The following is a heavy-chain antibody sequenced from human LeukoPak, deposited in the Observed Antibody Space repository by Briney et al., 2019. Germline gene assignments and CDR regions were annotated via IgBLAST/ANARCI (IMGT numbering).Heavy chain of an antibody. CDR3: ASTAVVVAATSDASDI. D-gene: IGHD2-15*01. Sequence: SETLSLTCTVSGGSISSYYWSWIRQPAGKGLEWIGRIYTSGSTNYNPSLKSRVTMSVDTSKNQFSLKLSSVTAADTAVYYCASTAVVVAATSDASDIWGQGTMVTASS. V-gene: IGHV4-4*07. CDR2: IYTSGST. J-gene: IGHJ3*02. CDR1: GGSISSYY.